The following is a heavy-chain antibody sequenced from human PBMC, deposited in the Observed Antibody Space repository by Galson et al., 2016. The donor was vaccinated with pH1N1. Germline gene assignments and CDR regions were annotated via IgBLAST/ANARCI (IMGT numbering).Heavy chain of an antibody. CDR2: ISGGGTI. CDR1: GFTFRSYA. V-gene: IGHV3-23*01. Sequence: SLRLSCAVSGFTFRSYAMNWVRQAPGKGPEWVSVISGGGTIHYADSVRGRFTLSRDNYNNTVYLQMNSLRAEDTGVYYCAKDKRSGWSVVGGFMDHWGQGTLVTVSS. D-gene: IGHD6-19*01. CDR3: AKDKRSGWSVVGGFMDH. J-gene: IGHJ4*02.